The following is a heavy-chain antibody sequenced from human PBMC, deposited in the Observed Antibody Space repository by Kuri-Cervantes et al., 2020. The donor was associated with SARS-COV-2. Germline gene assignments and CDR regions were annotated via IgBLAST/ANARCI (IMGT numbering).Heavy chain of an antibody. D-gene: IGHD3-9*01. J-gene: IGHJ6*02. CDR1: GFTFSSYA. Sequence: GESLRLSCAASGFTFSSYAMSWVRQAPGKGLEWVSAISGSGGSTYYADSVKGRFTISRDNSKNTLYLQMNSLRAEDTAVYYCAKADWANYYYYYGMDVWGQGTTVTVSS. CDR2: ISGSGGST. V-gene: IGHV3-23*01. CDR3: AKADWANYYYYYGMDV.